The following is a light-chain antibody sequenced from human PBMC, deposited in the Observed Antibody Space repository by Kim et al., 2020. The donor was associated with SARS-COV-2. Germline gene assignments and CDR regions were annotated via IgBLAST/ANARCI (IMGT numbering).Light chain of an antibody. CDR2: AAS. Sequence: DIQMTQSPSSVSASIGDTVIISCRASQAISKSLAWYQQKPGKAPQLLIYAASTLQSGVPWRFFGSGSGTDFNLTITNVQPDDFAMYYCQQADSFPPWTFGQGTKVDIK. V-gene: IGKV1-12*01. CDR3: QQADSFPPWT. CDR1: QAISKS. J-gene: IGKJ1*01.